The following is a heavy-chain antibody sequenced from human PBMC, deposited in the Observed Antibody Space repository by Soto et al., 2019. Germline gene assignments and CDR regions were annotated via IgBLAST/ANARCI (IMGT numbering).Heavy chain of an antibody. CDR2: INHSGST. CDR1: GGSFSGYY. D-gene: IGHD3-10*01. V-gene: IGHV4-34*01. CDR3: ARGGVLWFGELTTFDP. J-gene: IGHJ5*02. Sequence: SETLSLTCAVYGGSFSGYYWSWIRQPPGKGLEWIGEINHSGSTNYNPSLKSRVTISVDTSKNQFSLKLSSVTAADTAVYYCARGGVLWFGELTTFDPWGQGTLVTVSS.